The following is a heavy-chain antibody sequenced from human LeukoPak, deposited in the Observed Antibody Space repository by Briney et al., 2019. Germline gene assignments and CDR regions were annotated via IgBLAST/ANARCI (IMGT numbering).Heavy chain of an antibody. CDR3: ARDGGYSYGKKGCFEK. D-gene: IGHD5-18*01. CDR1: GFTFSSYE. V-gene: IGHV3-48*03. J-gene: IGHJ4*02. CDR2: ISSSGSTK. Sequence: GGSLRLSCAASGFTFSSYEMNWVRQAPGKGLEWVSYISSSGSTKYYADSVKGRFTISRGNAKNSLYLQMNSLRDEDTAVYYCARDGGYSYGKKGCFEKWGQGTLVTVSS.